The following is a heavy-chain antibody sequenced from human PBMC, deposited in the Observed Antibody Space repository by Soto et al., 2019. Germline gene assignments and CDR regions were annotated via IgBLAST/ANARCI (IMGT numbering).Heavy chain of an antibody. V-gene: IGHV1-69*13. CDR2: IIPIFGTA. D-gene: IGHD4-17*01. Sequence: SVKVSCKASGGTFSSYAISWVRQAPVQGLEWMGGIIPIFGTANYAQKFQGRVTITADESTSTAYMELSSLSSEDTAVYYCARADTTVVTASYYYYGMDVWGQGTTVTVSS. CDR1: GGTFSSYA. J-gene: IGHJ6*02. CDR3: ARADTTVVTASYYYYGMDV.